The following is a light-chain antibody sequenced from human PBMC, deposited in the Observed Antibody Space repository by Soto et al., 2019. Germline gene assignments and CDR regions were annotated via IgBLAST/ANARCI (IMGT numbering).Light chain of an antibody. J-gene: IGKJ4*01. CDR2: GAS. V-gene: IGKV3-20*01. Sequence: EIVLTQSPGTLSLSPGERATLSCRASQSVSSSYLAWYQQQPGQAPRLLIYGASSRATGIPDRFSCSGSGTAFSLTTSSLEPGDLAVDYCPQHGGAPLRRFGGGSRVESK. CDR3: PQHGGAPLRR. CDR1: QSVSSSY.